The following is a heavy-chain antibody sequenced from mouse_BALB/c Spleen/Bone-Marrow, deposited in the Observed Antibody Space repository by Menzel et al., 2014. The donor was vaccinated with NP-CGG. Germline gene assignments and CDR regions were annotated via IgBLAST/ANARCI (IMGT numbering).Heavy chain of an antibody. CDR2: IRTNANGYTT. Sequence: EVKLVESGGGWVQPGGSLRLSCAPSGFPFPDYYMNWVRQPPGKALEWLGFIRTNANGYTTEYSASVKSRFTISRDNSQNILYLQMNTLRADDSATYYCARDKGRVFFDYWGQGTTLTVSS. J-gene: IGHJ2*01. CDR3: ARDKGRVFFDY. CDR1: GFPFPDYY. V-gene: IGHV7-3*02.